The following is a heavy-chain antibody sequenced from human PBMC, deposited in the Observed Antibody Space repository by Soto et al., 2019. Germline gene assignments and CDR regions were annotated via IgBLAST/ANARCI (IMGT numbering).Heavy chain of an antibody. V-gene: IGHV4-39*01. Sequence: QLQLQESGPGLVKPSETLSLTCSVSDDSINSDKYYWGWIRQPPGKGLEWIGSIYYRGNAYYNPSLQSRFTISLGKSKSQLSLTLNPVSAADSALYFCARLEGLATISYYFDFWGPGALVTVSS. CDR2: IYYRGNA. CDR1: DDSINSDKYY. D-gene: IGHD5-12*01. J-gene: IGHJ4*02. CDR3: ARLEGLATISYYFDF.